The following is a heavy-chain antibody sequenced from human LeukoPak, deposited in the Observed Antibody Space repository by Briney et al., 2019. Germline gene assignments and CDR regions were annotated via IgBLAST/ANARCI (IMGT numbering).Heavy chain of an antibody. Sequence: GGSLRLSCAASGFTFSSYGMHWVRQAPGKGLEWVAVIWYDGSNKYYADSVKGRFTISRDNSKNTLYLQMNSLRAEDTAVYYCVKAVYDSSGYYYAYWGQGTLVTVSS. V-gene: IGHV3-33*06. CDR1: GFTFSSYG. CDR2: IWYDGSNK. CDR3: VKAVYDSSGYYYAY. D-gene: IGHD3-22*01. J-gene: IGHJ4*02.